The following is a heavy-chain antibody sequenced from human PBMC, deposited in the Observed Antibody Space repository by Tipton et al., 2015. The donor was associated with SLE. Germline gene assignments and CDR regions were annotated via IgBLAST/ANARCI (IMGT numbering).Heavy chain of an antibody. CDR1: GGSISSYY. D-gene: IGHD5-12*01. CDR2: IYYSGST. V-gene: IGHV4-59*08. CDR3: AGGGGYDLN. Sequence: TLSLTCTVSGGSISSYYWSWIRQPPGKGLEWIGYIYYSGSTNYNPSLKSRLTISVDTSKNQFSLKLSSVTAADTAVYYCAGGGGYDLNWGQGTLVTVSS. J-gene: IGHJ4*02.